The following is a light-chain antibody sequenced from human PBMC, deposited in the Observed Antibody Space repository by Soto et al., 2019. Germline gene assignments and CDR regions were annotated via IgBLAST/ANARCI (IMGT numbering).Light chain of an antibody. CDR2: GAS. CDR1: QSVSSSY. CDR3: QQDGSSPIFT. Sequence: EIVLTQSPGTLSLSPGERATLSCRASQSVSSSYLAWYQQKTGQAPRLLIYGASSRPTGIPDRFSGSGSGTDFTLTISRLEPEDFAVYYCQQDGSSPIFTFGPGTKVDIK. J-gene: IGKJ3*01. V-gene: IGKV3-20*01.